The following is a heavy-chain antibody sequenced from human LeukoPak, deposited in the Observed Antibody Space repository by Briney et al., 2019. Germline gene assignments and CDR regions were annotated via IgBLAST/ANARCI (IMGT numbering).Heavy chain of an antibody. CDR2: INPNSGGT. J-gene: IGHJ5*02. CDR1: GYTFTAYY. V-gene: IGHV1-2*02. CDR3: ARGVGVDSLRRLDP. D-gene: IGHD3-22*01. Sequence: ASMKVSCKPSGYTFTAYYIHWVRQAPGQGLEWMGWINPNSGGTDYAQKFQGRVTMTGDTSISTVYMELSRLTYDDTAVYYCARGVGVDSLRRLDPWGQGTLSPSPQ.